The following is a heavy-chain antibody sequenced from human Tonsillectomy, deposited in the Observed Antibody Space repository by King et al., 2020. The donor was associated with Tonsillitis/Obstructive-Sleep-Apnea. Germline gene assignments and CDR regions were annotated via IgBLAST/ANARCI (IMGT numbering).Heavy chain of an antibody. CDR3: ARTAGYFDY. J-gene: IGHJ4*02. CDR2: IYYSGST. CDR1: GGSISSSSYY. Sequence: QLQESGPGLVKPSETLSLTCTVSGGSISSSSYYWGWIRQPPGKGLEWIGSIYYSGSTYYNPSLKIRVTISVDTSKNQFSLKLSSVSAADTAVYYCARTAGYFDYWGQGTLVTVSS. V-gene: IGHV4-39*01.